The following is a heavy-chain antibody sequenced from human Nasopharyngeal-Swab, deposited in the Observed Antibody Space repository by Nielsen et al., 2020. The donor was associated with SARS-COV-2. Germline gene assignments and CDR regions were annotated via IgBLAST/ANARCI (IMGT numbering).Heavy chain of an antibody. V-gene: IGHV1-18*04. J-gene: IGHJ4*01. Sequence: ASVKVSCKASGYTFTSYGISWVRQAPGQGLEWMGWISAYNGNTNYAQKLQGRVTMTTDTSTSTAYMELRSLRSDDTAVYYCARDTLRFLEWPPPAEIDYGGQEPWSPSPQ. D-gene: IGHD3-3*01. CDR2: ISAYNGNT. CDR3: ARDTLRFLEWPPPAEIDY. CDR1: GYTFTSYG.